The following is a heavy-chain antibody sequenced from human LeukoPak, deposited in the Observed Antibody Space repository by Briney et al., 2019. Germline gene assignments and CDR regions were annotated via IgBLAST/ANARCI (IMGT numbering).Heavy chain of an antibody. CDR2: ISTNGGTT. Sequence: GGSLRLSCSASGFTFSSTAMHWVRQAPGKGLEDVSGISTNGGTTYYADSVKGRFTISRDNSKNTLYLQMNSLRAEDTAIYYCAKDLYYYGSGNYIDYWGQGTLVTVSS. CDR3: AKDLYYYGSGNYIDY. CDR1: GFTFSSTA. V-gene: IGHV3-64*04. D-gene: IGHD3-10*01. J-gene: IGHJ4*02.